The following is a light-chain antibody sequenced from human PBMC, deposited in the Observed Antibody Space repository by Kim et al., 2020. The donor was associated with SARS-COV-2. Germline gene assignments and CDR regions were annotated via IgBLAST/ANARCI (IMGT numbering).Light chain of an antibody. J-gene: IGLJ1*01. CDR1: SLRSYS. CDR2: GKN. V-gene: IGLV3-19*01. CDR3: NSRDSSGNHYV. Sequence: ALGQTVTITCQGYSLRSYSASWNQQKPGQAPVLVIYGKNNRPSGIPDRFSGSSSGNTASLTITGAQAEDEADYYCNSRDSSGNHYVFGTGTKVTVL.